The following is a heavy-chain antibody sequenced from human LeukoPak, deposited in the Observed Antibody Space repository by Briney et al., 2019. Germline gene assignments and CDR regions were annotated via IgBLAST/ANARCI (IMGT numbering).Heavy chain of an antibody. CDR1: GGTFSSYA. Sequence: GASGKVSGKASGGTFSSYAISWVRQAPGQGLQWMGRIIPILGIANYAQKFQGRVTITADKSTSTAYMELSSLRSEAAGVYYCERDLVEMAYFDYWGQGTLVTVSS. V-gene: IGHV1-69*04. CDR3: ERDLVEMAYFDY. D-gene: IGHD5-24*01. CDR2: IIPILGIA. J-gene: IGHJ4*02.